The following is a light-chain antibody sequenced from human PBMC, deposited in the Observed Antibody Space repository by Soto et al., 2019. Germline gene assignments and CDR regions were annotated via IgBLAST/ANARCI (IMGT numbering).Light chain of an antibody. CDR3: EDYDSSPLYN. CDR2: DTS. V-gene: IGKV3-20*01. CDR1: QSVTSSY. J-gene: IGKJ2*01. Sequence: EIVLTQSPGTLSLSPGERATFSCRASQSVTSSYLAWYQQKPGQAPRLLIYDTSSKATGIPDRFSGSASGTDFTLTVRRLEAEDFAVYYCEDYDSSPLYNFGQGTKLEIK.